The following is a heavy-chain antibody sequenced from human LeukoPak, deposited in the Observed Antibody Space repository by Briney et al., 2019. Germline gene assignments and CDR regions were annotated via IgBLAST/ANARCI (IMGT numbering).Heavy chain of an antibody. J-gene: IGHJ4*02. CDR3: ARDTSRSSSWYYVDY. CDR1: GYTFISYG. CDR2: ISAYNGNT. D-gene: IGHD6-13*01. V-gene: IGHV1-18*01. Sequence: ASVKVSCKASGYTFISYGISWVRQAPGQGLEWMGWISAYNGNTNYAQKLQGRVTMTTDTSTSTAYMELRGLRSDDTAVFYCARDTSRSSSWYYVDYWGQGTLVTVSS.